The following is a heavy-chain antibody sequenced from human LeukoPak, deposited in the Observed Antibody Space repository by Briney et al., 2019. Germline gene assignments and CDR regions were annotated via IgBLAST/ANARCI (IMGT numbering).Heavy chain of an antibody. V-gene: IGHV3-9*01. D-gene: IGHD6-19*01. Sequence: GGSLRLSCAASGFTFDDYAMHWVRHVPGKGLEWVSGISWNSGSIVYADSVKGRFTISRDNAKNSLYMEMKSLRVEDAALYYCAKRGLRGSGWYFDLWGKGTLVAVSS. CDR2: ISWNSGSI. CDR3: AKRGLRGSGWYFDL. CDR1: GFTFDDYA. J-gene: IGHJ4*02.